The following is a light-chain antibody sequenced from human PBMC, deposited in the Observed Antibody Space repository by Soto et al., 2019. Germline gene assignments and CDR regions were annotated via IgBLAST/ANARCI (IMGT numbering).Light chain of an antibody. Sequence: DIQMTQSPSTLSASVGEGVTITCRASQSISNWLAWYQQKQGKAPKLLIFKASNLESGVPSRFSGRGSGTEFTLTISSLQPGDFATYYCQQYHSYPVTFGQGTKVEV. CDR3: QQYHSYPVT. J-gene: IGKJ1*01. V-gene: IGKV1-5*03. CDR2: KAS. CDR1: QSISNW.